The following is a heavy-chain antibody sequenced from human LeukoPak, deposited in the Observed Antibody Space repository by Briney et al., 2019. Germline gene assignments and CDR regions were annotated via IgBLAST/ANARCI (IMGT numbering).Heavy chain of an antibody. Sequence: SETLSLTCTVSGGSISSSSYYWGWIRQPPGKGLEWIGSIYYSGSTYYNPSLKSRVTISVDTSKNQFSLELSSVTAADTAVYYCASSNHFWSGYYLLDYWSQGTLVTVSS. CDR2: IYYSGST. CDR1: GGSISSSSYY. J-gene: IGHJ4*02. V-gene: IGHV4-39*07. D-gene: IGHD3-3*02. CDR3: ASSNHFWSGYYLLDY.